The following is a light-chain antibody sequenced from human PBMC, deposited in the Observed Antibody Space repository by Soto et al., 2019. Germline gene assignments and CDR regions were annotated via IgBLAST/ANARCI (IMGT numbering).Light chain of an antibody. Sequence: QSALTQPPSASGSPGQSVSISCAGTSSDVGGYNFVSWYQQHPGKAPKLMIYEVTKWPSGVPERFSGSKSGNTASLTVSGLQSEDEADYYCSSYAGGNVVFGGGTKVTVL. CDR2: EVT. J-gene: IGLJ2*01. V-gene: IGLV2-8*01. CDR1: SSDVGGYNF. CDR3: SSYAGGNVV.